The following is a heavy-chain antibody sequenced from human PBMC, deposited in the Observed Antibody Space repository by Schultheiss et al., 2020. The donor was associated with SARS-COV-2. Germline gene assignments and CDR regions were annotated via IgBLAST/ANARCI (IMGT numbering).Heavy chain of an antibody. CDR3: ARETQDYDILTGYDYYYYYGMDV. CDR2: ISSSSSYI. Sequence: GGSLRLSCAASGFTFSSYGMHWVRQAPGKGLEWVSSISSSSSYIYYADSVKGRFTISRDNAKNSLYLQMNSLRAEDTAVYYCARETQDYDILTGYDYYYYYGMDVWGQGTTVTVSS. J-gene: IGHJ6*02. D-gene: IGHD3-9*01. CDR1: GFTFSSYG. V-gene: IGHV3-21*01.